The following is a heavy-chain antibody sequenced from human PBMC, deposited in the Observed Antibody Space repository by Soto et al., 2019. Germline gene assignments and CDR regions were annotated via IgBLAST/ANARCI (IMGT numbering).Heavy chain of an antibody. Sequence: SETLSLTCTVSGGSMSGYYWTWIRQPPGKALEWIGYIYSSGSTNYNPSLNSRVTISLDTSKNQFSLKLSPVTAADTAVYYCSRQRWIEGYYGDYKQIDYCGQGTLVTDSS. CDR1: GGSMSGYY. CDR3: SRQRWIEGYYGDYKQIDY. V-gene: IGHV4-59*08. CDR2: IYSSGST. J-gene: IGHJ4*02. D-gene: IGHD4-17*01.